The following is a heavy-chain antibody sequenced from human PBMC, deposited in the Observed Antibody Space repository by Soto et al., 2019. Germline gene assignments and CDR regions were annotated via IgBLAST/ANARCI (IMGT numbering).Heavy chain of an antibody. Sequence: QVQLQESGPGLVKPSQTLSLTCTVSGGSISSGGYYWSWIRQHPGKGLEWIGNIYYSGSTYYNASLTRRVIISVDTSKNQFSLKLTSVTAADTAVYYCARGRDNWNDINFDYWGQGTLVTVSS. CDR3: ARGRDNWNDINFDY. J-gene: IGHJ4*02. CDR1: GGSISSGGYY. CDR2: IYYSGST. V-gene: IGHV4-31*03. D-gene: IGHD1-1*01.